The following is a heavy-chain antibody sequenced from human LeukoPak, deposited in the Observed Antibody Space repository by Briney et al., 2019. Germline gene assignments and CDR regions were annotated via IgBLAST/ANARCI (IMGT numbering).Heavy chain of an antibody. CDR3: ARDPPPGIAAAGTHYGMDV. J-gene: IGHJ6*02. V-gene: IGHV1-18*01. CDR2: ISAYNGNT. D-gene: IGHD6-13*01. Sequence: ASVKVSCKASGYTFTSYGISWVRQAPGQGLEWMGWISAYNGNTNYAQKFQGRVTITADESTSTAYMELSSLRSEDTAVYYCARDPPPGIAAAGTHYGMDVWGQGTTVTVSS. CDR1: GYTFTSYG.